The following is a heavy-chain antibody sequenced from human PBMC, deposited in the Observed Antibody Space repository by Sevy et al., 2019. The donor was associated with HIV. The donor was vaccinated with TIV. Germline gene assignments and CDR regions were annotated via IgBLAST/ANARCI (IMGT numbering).Heavy chain of an antibody. CDR2: ISSSSSYI. J-gene: IGHJ5*02. V-gene: IGHV3-21*01. Sequence: GGSLRLSCAASGFTFSSYSMNWVRQAPGKGLEWVSYISSSSSYIYYADSVKGRFTISRDNAKNSLYLQMNSLRAEDTAVYYCARDPGITMVRGVNPNWFDPWGQGTLVTVSS. CDR3: ARDPGITMVRGVNPNWFDP. CDR1: GFTFSSYS. D-gene: IGHD3-10*01.